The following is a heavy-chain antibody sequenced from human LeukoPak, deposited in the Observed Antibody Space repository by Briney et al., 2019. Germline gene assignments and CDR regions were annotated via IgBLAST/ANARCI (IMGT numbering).Heavy chain of an antibody. V-gene: IGHV1-18*01. CDR3: ARIRDGYNDAYDI. D-gene: IGHD5-24*01. CDR1: DYTFTSYG. J-gene: IGHJ3*02. Sequence: ASVKVSCKASDYTFTSYGFSWVRQAPGQGLEWMGWINAYNDNTNYAQKLQGRVTMTRDTSTSTVYMELSGLRSEDTALYYCARIRDGYNDAYDIWGQGTMVTVSS. CDR2: INAYNDNT.